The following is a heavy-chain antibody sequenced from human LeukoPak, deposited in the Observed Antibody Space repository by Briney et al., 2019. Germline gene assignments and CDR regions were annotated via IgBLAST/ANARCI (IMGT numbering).Heavy chain of an antibody. J-gene: IGHJ6*03. D-gene: IGHD6-6*01. CDR2: ISAYNGNT. Sequence: ASVKVSCKASGYTFTSYGISWVRQAPGQGLEWMGWISAYNGNTNYAQKLQGRVTMATDTSTSTAYMELRSLRSDDTALYYCARASSSEYYYYMDVWGKGTTVTVSS. V-gene: IGHV1-18*01. CDR3: ARASSSEYYYYMDV. CDR1: GYTFTSYG.